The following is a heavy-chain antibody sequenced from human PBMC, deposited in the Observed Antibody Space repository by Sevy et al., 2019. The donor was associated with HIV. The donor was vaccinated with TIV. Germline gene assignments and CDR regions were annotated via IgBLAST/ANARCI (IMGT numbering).Heavy chain of an antibody. D-gene: IGHD5-12*01. J-gene: IGHJ6*02. CDR1: GGSVSSCSYY. CDR3: ARGNSGYDYIYYYYGMDV. CDR2: IYYSGST. V-gene: IGHV4-61*01. Sequence: SETLSLTCTVSGGSVSSCSYYWSWIRQPPGKGLEWIGYIYYSGSTNYNPSLKSRVTISVDTSKNQFSLKLSSVTAADTAVYYCARGNSGYDYIYYYYGMDVWGQGTTVTVSS.